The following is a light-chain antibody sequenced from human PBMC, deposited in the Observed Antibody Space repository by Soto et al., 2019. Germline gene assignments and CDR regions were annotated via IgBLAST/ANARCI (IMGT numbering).Light chain of an antibody. CDR2: GAS. Sequence: EIVMTQSLATLSVSPGERASLSCRASQSVSSNLAWYQEKPGQPPRLLIYGASTRATGIAARFSGSGSGTEFTRTISSLQSEDFAVYYCQQYNNWPLTFGGGTKVEIK. CDR3: QQYNNWPLT. J-gene: IGKJ4*01. CDR1: QSVSSN. V-gene: IGKV3-15*01.